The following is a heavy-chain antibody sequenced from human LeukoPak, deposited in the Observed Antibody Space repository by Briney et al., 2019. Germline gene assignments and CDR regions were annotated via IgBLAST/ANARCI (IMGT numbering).Heavy chain of an antibody. V-gene: IGHV3-48*03. J-gene: IGHJ5*02. CDR2: ISSSGTTI. CDR1: GFTFSSYE. CDR3: ARAGAYYLNWFDP. D-gene: IGHD2/OR15-2a*01. Sequence: GGSLRLSCAASGFTFSSYEMNWVRQAPGKGLEWVSYISSSGTTIYYADSVKGRFTISRDNAQNSLYLQMNSLRAEDTAVYYCARAGAYYLNWFDPWGQGTLVTVSS.